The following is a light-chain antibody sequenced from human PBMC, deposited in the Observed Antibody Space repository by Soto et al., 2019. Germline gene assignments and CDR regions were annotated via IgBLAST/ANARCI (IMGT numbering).Light chain of an antibody. CDR1: SSEVGTYDL. V-gene: IGLV2-23*01. CDR2: EAT. J-gene: IGLJ3*02. CDR3: CSFAGSNSWV. Sequence: QSVLTQPASVSGSPGQSITISCTGTSSEVGTYDLVSWYQHHPGAAPKLIIYEATRRPSGISNRFSGSKSGNTASLTISGLQAEDEADYYCCSFAGSNSWVFGGGTKLTVL.